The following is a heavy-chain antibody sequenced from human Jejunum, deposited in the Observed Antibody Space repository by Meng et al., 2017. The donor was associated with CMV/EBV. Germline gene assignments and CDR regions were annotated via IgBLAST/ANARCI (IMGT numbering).Heavy chain of an antibody. CDR2: FSPGGNI. CDR3: ARGESRGYYYFDY. CDR1: GDSISNYF. D-gene: IGHD3-22*01. Sequence: HVHLQEPGPGLVRPSETLSLTCTVSGDSISNYFWSWIRQPAGKKLEWIGRFSPGGNINYIPSLKGRLTMSVDTSNNQIFLNVTSVTAADTALYYCARGESRGYYYFDYWGQGILVTVSS. J-gene: IGHJ4*02. V-gene: IGHV4-4*07.